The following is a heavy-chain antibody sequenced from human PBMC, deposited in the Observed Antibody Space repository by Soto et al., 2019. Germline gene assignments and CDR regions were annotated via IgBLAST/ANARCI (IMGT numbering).Heavy chain of an antibody. V-gene: IGHV1-18*01. J-gene: IGHJ5*02. CDR2: ISAYNGNT. CDR3: AREQTTYYDIVSGLHPPKNWLDP. Sequence: ASVKVSCKASGYTFTSYGISWVRQAPGQGLEWMGWISAYNGNTNYAQKLQGRVTMTTDTSTSTAYMELRSLRSDDTAVYYCAREQTTYYDIVSGLHPPKNWLDPWGQGNLVTVSS. CDR1: GYTFTSYG. D-gene: IGHD3-9*01.